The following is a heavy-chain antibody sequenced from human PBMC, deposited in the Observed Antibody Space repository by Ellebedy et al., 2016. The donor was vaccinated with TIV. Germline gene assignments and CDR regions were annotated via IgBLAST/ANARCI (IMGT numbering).Heavy chain of an antibody. V-gene: IGHV3-23*01. CDR2: ISGSGGST. CDR3: ARESVVRGVNVYYYGMDV. Sequence: GGSLRLSCAASGFTFSSYAMSWVRQAPGKGLEWVSAISGSGGSTYYADSVKGRFTISRDNSKNTLYLQMNSLRAEDTAVYYCARESVVRGVNVYYYGMDVWGQGTTVTVSS. D-gene: IGHD3-10*01. J-gene: IGHJ6*02. CDR1: GFTFSSYA.